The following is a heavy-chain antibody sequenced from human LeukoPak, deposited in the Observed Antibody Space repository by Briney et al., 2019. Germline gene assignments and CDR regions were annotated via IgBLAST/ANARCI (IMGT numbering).Heavy chain of an antibody. J-gene: IGHJ6*02. CDR2: ISAYNGNT. V-gene: IGHV1-18*01. CDR3: ARGGNYDFWSGQYYYYGMDV. D-gene: IGHD3-3*01. Sequence: ASVKVSCKASGYTFTSYAMNWVRQAPGQGLEWMGWISAYNGNTNYAQKLQGRVTMTTDTSTSTAYMELRSLRSDDTAVYYCARGGNYDFWSGQYYYYGMDVWGQGTTVTVSS. CDR1: GYTFTSYA.